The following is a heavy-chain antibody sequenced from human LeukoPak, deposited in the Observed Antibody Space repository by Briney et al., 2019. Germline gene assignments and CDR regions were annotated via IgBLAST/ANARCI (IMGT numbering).Heavy chain of an antibody. V-gene: IGHV3-30*02. D-gene: IGHD3-10*01. CDR3: AGATPYYYGSGSRVDY. J-gene: IGHJ4*02. CDR2: IRYDGSNK. Sequence: GGSLRLSCAASGFTFSSYGMHWVRQAPGKGLEWVAFIRYDGSNKYYADSVKGRFTISRDNSKNTLYLQMNSLRAEDTAVYYCAGATPYYYGSGSRVDYWGQGTLVTVSS. CDR1: GFTFSSYG.